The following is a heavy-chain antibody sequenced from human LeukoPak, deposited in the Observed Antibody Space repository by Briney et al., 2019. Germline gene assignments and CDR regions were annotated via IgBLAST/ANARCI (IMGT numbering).Heavy chain of an antibody. CDR1: GYTFTSYG. D-gene: IGHD1-26*01. J-gene: IGHJ4*02. CDR2: IIPIFGTA. CDR3: ATGVPGIVGATDFDY. Sequence: ASVKVSCKASGYTFTSYGISWVRRAPGQGLEWMGGIIPIFGTANYAQRFQGRVTMTEDTSTDTAYMELSSLRSEDTAVYYCATGVPGIVGATDFDYWGQGTLVTVSS. V-gene: IGHV1-69*06.